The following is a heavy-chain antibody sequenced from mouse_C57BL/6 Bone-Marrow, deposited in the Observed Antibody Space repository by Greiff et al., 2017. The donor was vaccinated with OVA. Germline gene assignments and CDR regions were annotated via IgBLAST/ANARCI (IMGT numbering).Heavy chain of an antibody. Sequence: EVQLQQSGAELVRPGASVKLSCTASGFNIKDDYMHWVKQRPEQGLEWIGWIDPENGDTEYASKFQGKATITADTSSNTADLQLSSLTAEDTAVYYWTRDYYRNHGDVGMDYWGQGTSVTVAS. CDR1: GFNIKDDY. D-gene: IGHD2-5*01. V-gene: IGHV14-4*01. CDR2: IDPENGDT. J-gene: IGHJ4*01. CDR3: TRDYYRNHGDVGMDY.